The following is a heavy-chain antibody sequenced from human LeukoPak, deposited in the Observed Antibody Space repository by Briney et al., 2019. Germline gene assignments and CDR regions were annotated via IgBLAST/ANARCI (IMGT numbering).Heavy chain of an antibody. CDR1: GDSVSSNSAA. D-gene: IGHD2-15*01. V-gene: IGHV6-1*01. J-gene: IGHJ6*03. Sequence: SQTLSLTCAISGDSVSSNSAAWNWIRQSPSRGLEWLGRTYYRSKWYNDYAVSVKSRITINPDTSKNQFSLQLNSVTPEDTAVYYCARGRGYCSGGSCYFPGTCYYYYMDVWGKGTTVTISS. CDR3: ARGRGYCSGGSCYFPGTCYYYYMDV. CDR2: TYYRSKWYN.